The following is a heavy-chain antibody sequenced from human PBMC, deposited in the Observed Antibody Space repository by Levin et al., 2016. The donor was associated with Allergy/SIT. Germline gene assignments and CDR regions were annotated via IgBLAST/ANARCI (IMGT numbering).Heavy chain of an antibody. CDR2: IIPILGIA. Sequence: SVKVSCKASGGTFSSYTISWVRQAPGQGLEWMGRIIPILGIANYAQKFQGRVTITADKSTSTAYMELSSLRSEDTAVYYCARALGFWSGPHEEIYGMDVWGQGTTVTVSS. V-gene: IGHV1-69*02. D-gene: IGHD3-3*01. J-gene: IGHJ6*02. CDR1: GGTFSSYT. CDR3: ARALGFWSGPHEEIYGMDV.